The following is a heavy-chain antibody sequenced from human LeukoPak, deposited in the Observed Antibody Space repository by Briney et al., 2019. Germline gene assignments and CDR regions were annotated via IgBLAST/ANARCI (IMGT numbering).Heavy chain of an antibody. D-gene: IGHD5-12*01. CDR3: ARGSGYPGAAAFDI. J-gene: IGHJ3*02. V-gene: IGHV3-33*01. CDR1: GFTFSTDG. Sequence: PGGSLRLSCVASGFTFSTDGMHWVRQAPGKGLEWVAIIWYDGNNKYYADSVKGRFTISRDNSKNTLYLQMNTLRAEDTAVYYCARGSGYPGAAAFDIWGQGTMVTVSS. CDR2: IWYDGNNK.